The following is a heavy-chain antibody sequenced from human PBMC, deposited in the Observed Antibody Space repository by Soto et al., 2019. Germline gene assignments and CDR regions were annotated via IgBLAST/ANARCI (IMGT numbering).Heavy chain of an antibody. Sequence: QVQLVESGGGVVQPGRSLRLSCAASGFTFSSYTMHWVRQAPGKGLEWVAVISYDGSNKYYADAVMGRFTISRDNSKNTLYLQMNSLRAEDTAVYYCARDGGATTDDGFDIWGQGTMVTVSS. D-gene: IGHD1-26*01. J-gene: IGHJ3*02. CDR2: ISYDGSNK. CDR1: GFTFSSYT. CDR3: ARDGGATTDDGFDI. V-gene: IGHV3-30-3*01.